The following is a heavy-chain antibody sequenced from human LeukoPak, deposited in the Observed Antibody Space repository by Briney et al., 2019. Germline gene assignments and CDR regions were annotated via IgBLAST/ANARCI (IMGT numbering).Heavy chain of an antibody. D-gene: IGHD5-18*01. CDR3: ARAGYSPTYGMDV. CDR1: VYTCSSEG. CDR2: ISAYNGNT. J-gene: IGHJ6*02. V-gene: IGHV1-18*01. Sequence: APLKFSCKISVYTCSSEGISRLRQSPGQEIKWMGWISAYNGNTNYAQKLQGRVTMTTDTSTSTAYMELRSLRSDDTAVYYCARAGYSPTYGMDVWGQGTTVTVSS.